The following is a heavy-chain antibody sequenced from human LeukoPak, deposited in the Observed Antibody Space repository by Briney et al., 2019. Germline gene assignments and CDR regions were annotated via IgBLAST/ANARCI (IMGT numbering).Heavy chain of an antibody. V-gene: IGHV3-30-3*01. D-gene: IGHD4-17*01. J-gene: IGHJ4*02. CDR3: ARDTHYGSPNYFDY. CDR1: GFTFSSYA. CDR2: ISDDGSNK. Sequence: PGGSLRLSCAASGFTFSSYAMHWVRQAPGKGLEWVTLISDDGSNKYYADSAKGRFTISRDNSKNTLYLQMNSLRPEDTAVYYCARDTHYGSPNYFDYWGQGTLVTVSS.